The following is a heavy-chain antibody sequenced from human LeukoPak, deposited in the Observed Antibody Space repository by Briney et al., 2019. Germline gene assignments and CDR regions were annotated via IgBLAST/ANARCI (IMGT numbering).Heavy chain of an antibody. D-gene: IGHD2-2*01. CDR1: GFTFSSYA. V-gene: IGHV3-23*01. J-gene: IGHJ4*02. CDR2: ISGSGGST. Sequence: GGSLRLSRAASGFTFSSYAMSWVRQAPGKGLEWVSAISGSGGSTYYADSVKGRFTISRGNSKNTLYLQMNSLRAEDTAVYYCAKWPDIVVVPAARFDYWGQGTLVTVSS. CDR3: AKWPDIVVVPAARFDY.